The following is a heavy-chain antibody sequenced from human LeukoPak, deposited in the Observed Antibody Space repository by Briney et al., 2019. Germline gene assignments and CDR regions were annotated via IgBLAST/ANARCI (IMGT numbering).Heavy chain of an antibody. CDR1: GFTFSRYR. J-gene: IGHJ4*02. CDR2: ISSSSSFI. Sequence: GGSLRLSCAASGFTFSRYRMKWVRQAPGKGLEGVSSISSSSSFIYYADSVKGRFTISRDNAKNTVLLQMSSLRAEDTALYYCARKSASGNYPLDYWGQGTLVTVSS. D-gene: IGHD3-10*01. V-gene: IGHV3-21*04. CDR3: ARKSASGNYPLDY.